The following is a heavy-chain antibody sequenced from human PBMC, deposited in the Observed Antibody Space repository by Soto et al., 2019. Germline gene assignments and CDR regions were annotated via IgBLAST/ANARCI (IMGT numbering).Heavy chain of an antibody. CDR3: AKDPRKGYYDILTGYFDY. Sequence: GGSLRLSCAASGFTFSSYAMSWVRQAPGKGLEWVSAISGSGGSTYYADSVKGRFTISRDNSKNTLYLQMNSLRAEDTAVYYCAKDPRKGYYDILTGYFDYWGQGTLVTVSS. CDR2: ISGSGGST. CDR1: GFTFSSYA. D-gene: IGHD3-9*01. J-gene: IGHJ4*02. V-gene: IGHV3-23*01.